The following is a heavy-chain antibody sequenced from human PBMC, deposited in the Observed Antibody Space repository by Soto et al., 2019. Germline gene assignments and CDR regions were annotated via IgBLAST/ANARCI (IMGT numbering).Heavy chain of an antibody. CDR3: AKFRQGSSDAFDI. Sequence: GESLKISCKGSEYSFTSYWIGWVRQMPGKGLEWMGIIYPGDSDTRYSPSFQGQVTISADKSISTAYLQWSSLKASDTAMYYCAKFRQGSSDAFDIWGQGTMVTVSS. V-gene: IGHV5-51*01. CDR2: IYPGDSDT. D-gene: IGHD6-6*01. CDR1: EYSFTSYW. J-gene: IGHJ3*02.